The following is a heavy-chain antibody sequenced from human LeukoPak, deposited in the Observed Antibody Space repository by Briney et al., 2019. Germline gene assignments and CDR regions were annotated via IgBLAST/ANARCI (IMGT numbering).Heavy chain of an antibody. V-gene: IGHV1-3*01. CDR1: GYTFTTYA. J-gene: IGHJ4*02. D-gene: IGHD2-15*01. Sequence: ASVKVSCKASGYTFTTYAMHWVRQAPGQGLEWMGWINAGNGNTKYSQKFQGRVTITRDTSASTAYMELSSLRSEDTAVYYCARSYCSGGRCYWYYFDSWGQGTLVTVSS. CDR3: ARSYCSGGRCYWYYFDS. CDR2: INAGNGNT.